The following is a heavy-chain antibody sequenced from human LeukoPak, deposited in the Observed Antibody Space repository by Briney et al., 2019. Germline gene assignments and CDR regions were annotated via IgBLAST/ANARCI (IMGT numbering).Heavy chain of an antibody. CDR1: GFTFSDYT. CDR2: ISGSGGST. V-gene: IGHV3-23*01. J-gene: IGHJ4*02. D-gene: IGHD5-12*01. CDR3: AKEPPRRYIMALD. Sequence: TGGSLRLSCAASGFTFSDYTMNWVRQAPGKGLEWVSAISGSGGSTYYADSVKGRFTISRDNSKNTLYLQMNSLRAEDTAVYYCAKEPPRRYIMALDWGQGTLVAVSS.